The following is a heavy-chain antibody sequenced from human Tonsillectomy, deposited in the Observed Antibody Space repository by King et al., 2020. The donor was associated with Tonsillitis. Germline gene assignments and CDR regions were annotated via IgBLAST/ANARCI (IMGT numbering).Heavy chain of an antibody. V-gene: IGHV4-59*01. CDR3: ARFAAAAATYFYYYMDV. CDR1: GDSISSYF. Sequence: VQLQESGPGLVKPSETLSLTCTVSGDSISSYFWSWIRQPPGEGLEWIWDIYYTGSTNCSPYLKSRVTMSLDTSKNQFSLKLSSVTAADTAVYYCARFAAAAATYFYYYMDVWGKGTTVTVSS. D-gene: IGHD6-13*01. J-gene: IGHJ6*03. CDR2: IYYTGST.